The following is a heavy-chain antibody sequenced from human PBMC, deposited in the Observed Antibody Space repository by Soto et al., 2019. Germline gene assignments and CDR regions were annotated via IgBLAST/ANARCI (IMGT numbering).Heavy chain of an antibody. CDR2: ISSSGNDI. Sequence: QVQLVESGGGLVEPGGSLRLSCVAAGFTFSDYDMSWIRQAPGKGLEWVSYISSSGNDIYYADSVKGRFTISRDNAKNSLFLQMNSLRAEDAAVYYWARDTYPAYVHGYYCLDVCGLGTTVTVSS. V-gene: IGHV3-11*01. D-gene: IGHD3-22*01. J-gene: IGHJ6*02. CDR3: ARDTYPAYVHGYYCLDV. CDR1: GFTFSDYD.